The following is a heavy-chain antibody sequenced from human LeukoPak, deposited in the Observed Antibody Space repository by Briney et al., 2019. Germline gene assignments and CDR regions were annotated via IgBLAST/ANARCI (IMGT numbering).Heavy chain of an antibody. CDR1: GFTYNHYG. V-gene: IGHV3-33*03. CDR3: AKDAQRGFDYSNSLEY. Sequence: PGRSLRLSCAAPGFTYNHYGMHWVRQAPGKGLEWVAVIWSDGTEKYYADAVKGRFTVSRDDSRNTLYLQMNSLRGEDTAVYYRAKDAQRGFDYSNSLEYWGQGTLVTVSS. CDR2: IWSDGTEK. D-gene: IGHD4-11*01. J-gene: IGHJ4*02.